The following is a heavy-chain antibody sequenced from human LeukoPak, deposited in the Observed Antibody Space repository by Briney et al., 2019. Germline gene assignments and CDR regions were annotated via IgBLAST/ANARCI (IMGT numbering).Heavy chain of an antibody. Sequence: PSETLSLTCTVPGGSISSYYWNWIRQPPGKGLEWIGYFYYSGSTNYNPSLKSRVTISVDTSKNQFSLKLSSVTAADTAVYYCAKGAGFNAGFYYGMDVWGQGTTVTVSS. CDR3: AKGAGFNAGFYYGMDV. J-gene: IGHJ6*02. CDR2: FYYSGST. D-gene: IGHD2-15*01. CDR1: GGSISSYY. V-gene: IGHV4-59*01.